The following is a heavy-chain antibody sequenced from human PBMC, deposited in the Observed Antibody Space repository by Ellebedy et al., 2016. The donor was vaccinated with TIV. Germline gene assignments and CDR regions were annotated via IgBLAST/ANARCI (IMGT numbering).Heavy chain of an antibody. J-gene: IGHJ6*02. CDR2: IRSKAYGGTT. CDR3: TRDLPGGGMDV. CDR1: GFTFGDYA. D-gene: IGHD1-14*01. Sequence: PGGSLTLSCTASGFTFGDYAMSWFRPAPGKGLVWVGFIRSKAYGGTTEYAASVKGRITSSRDDSKSIDYLQMNSLKTEDTAVYYCTRDLPGGGMDVWGQGTTVIVSS. V-gene: IGHV3-49*03.